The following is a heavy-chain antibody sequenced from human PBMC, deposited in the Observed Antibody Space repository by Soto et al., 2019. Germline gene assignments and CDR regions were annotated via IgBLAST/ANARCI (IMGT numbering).Heavy chain of an antibody. J-gene: IGHJ5*02. CDR1: GGSISSGDYY. CDR2: IYYSGRP. Sequence: QVQLQESGPGLVKPSQTLSLTCSVSGGSISSGDYYWTWIRQHPGKGLEWIGYIYYSGRPYDNPSLRSRITLSVDTTKNQFSLKLSSVTAADTAVYYCARGPHSMVRGVPQFDPWGQGTLVTVSS. CDR3: ARGPHSMVRGVPQFDP. D-gene: IGHD3-10*01. V-gene: IGHV4-31*03.